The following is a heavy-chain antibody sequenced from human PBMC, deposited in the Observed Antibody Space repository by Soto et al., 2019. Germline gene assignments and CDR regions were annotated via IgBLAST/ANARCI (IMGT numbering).Heavy chain of an antibody. CDR2: IYHSGST. CDR1: GGSISSSNW. J-gene: IGHJ3*02. CDR3: ARDRGYCSGGSCYDFDI. Sequence: SETLSLTCAVSGGSISSSNWWSWVRQPPGKGLEWIGEIYHSGSTNYNPSLKSRVTISVDTPKNQFSLKLSSVTAADTAVYYCARDRGYCSGGSCYDFDIWGQGTMVTVSS. D-gene: IGHD2-15*01. V-gene: IGHV4-4*02.